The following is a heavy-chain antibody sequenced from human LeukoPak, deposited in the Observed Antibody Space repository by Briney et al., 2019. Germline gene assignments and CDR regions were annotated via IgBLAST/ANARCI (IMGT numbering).Heavy chain of an antibody. Sequence: SETLSLTCAVYGGSFSGYYWSWIRQPPGKGLEWIGYIYYSGSTYYNPSLKSRVTISVDTSKNQFSLKLSSVTAADTAVYYCARDGSSMAIHNWFDPWGQGTLVTVSS. CDR2: IYYSGST. CDR3: ARDGSSMAIHNWFDP. V-gene: IGHV4-34*09. D-gene: IGHD3-10*01. J-gene: IGHJ5*02. CDR1: GGSFSGYY.